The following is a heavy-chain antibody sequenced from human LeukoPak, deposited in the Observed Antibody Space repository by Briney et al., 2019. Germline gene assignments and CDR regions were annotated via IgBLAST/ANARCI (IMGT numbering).Heavy chain of an antibody. CDR1: GFPFSVAW. CDR2: IQSKTDGETT. J-gene: IGHJ4*02. D-gene: IGHD3-22*01. CDR3: TFSPTGYYYDSSE. V-gene: IGHV3-15*01. Sequence: GGPLRLSCAGSGFPFSVAWMSWVRQAPGKGLEWIGLIQSKTDGETTVYAGSVKGRFTFSRDDSKNTVYLQMNSLKAEDTAVYYCTFSPTGYYYDSSEWGQGTLVTVPS.